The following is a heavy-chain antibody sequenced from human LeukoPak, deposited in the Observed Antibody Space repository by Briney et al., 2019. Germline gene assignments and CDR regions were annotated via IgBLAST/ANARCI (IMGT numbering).Heavy chain of an antibody. CDR2: INHSGST. J-gene: IGHJ4*02. CDR1: GGSISNYY. D-gene: IGHD3-3*01. V-gene: IGHV4-34*01. Sequence: SETLSLTCTVSGGSISNYYWSWIRQPPGKGLEWIGEINHSGSTNYNPSLKSRVTISVDTSKNQFSLKLSSVTAADTAVYYCARAYYDFWSGYAKPLDYWGQGTLVTVSS. CDR3: ARAYYDFWSGYAKPLDY.